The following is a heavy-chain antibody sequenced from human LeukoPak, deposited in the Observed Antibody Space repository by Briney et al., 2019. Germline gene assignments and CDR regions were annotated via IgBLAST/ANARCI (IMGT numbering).Heavy chain of an antibody. D-gene: IGHD3-16*02. J-gene: IGHJ4*02. Sequence: GGSLRLSCAASGFTVSSNYMSWVRQAPGKGLEWVSVIYSGGSRYYADPVKGRFTISRDKAKNTLYLQMNSLRAEDTAVYYCARGGGVIVEFDFWGQGTLVTVSS. V-gene: IGHV3-53*01. CDR1: GFTVSSNY. CDR2: IYSGGSR. CDR3: ARGGGVIVEFDF.